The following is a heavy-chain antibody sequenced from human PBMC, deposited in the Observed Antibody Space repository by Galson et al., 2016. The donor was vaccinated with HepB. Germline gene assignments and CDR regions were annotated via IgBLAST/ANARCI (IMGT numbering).Heavy chain of an antibody. CDR3: ARGKGGDAFDV. CDR2: IYHSGTS. Sequence: TLSLTCAVSGGSINWDNYSWSWIRQPPGKGLEWIGYIYHSGTSFYNPSLKSRVTISLDGFQNQFSLKLTSLIAADTAVYYCARGKGGDAFDVWGQGTMVTVSS. V-gene: IGHV4-30-2*01. CDR1: GGSINWDNYS. D-gene: IGHD3-16*01. J-gene: IGHJ3*01.